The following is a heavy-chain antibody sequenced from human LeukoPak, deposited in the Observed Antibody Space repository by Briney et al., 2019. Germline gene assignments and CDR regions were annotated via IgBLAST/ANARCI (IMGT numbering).Heavy chain of an antibody. D-gene: IGHD2-21*02. CDR2: IYSGGST. J-gene: IGHJ4*02. CDR3: ARSLVCGGDCYPFDY. CDR1: GFTFSSYW. Sequence: GGSLRLSCAASGFTFSSYWMSWVRQAPGKGLEWVSVIYSGGSTYYADSVKGRFTISRDNSKNTLYLQMNSLRAEDTAVYYCARSLVCGGDCYPFDYWGQGTLVTVSS. V-gene: IGHV3-66*01.